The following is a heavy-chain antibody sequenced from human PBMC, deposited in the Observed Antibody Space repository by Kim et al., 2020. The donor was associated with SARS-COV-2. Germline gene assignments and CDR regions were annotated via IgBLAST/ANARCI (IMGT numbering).Heavy chain of an antibody. Sequence: SETLSLTCTVSGGSISSSSYYWGWIRQPPGKGLEWIGSIYYSGSTYYNPSLKSRVTISVDTSKNQFSLKLSSVTAADTAVYYCARQAVTAGSWGYYYYGMDVWGQGTTVTVSS. J-gene: IGHJ6*02. V-gene: IGHV4-39*01. CDR1: GGSISSSSYY. CDR3: ARQAVTAGSWGYYYYGMDV. CDR2: IYYSGST. D-gene: IGHD6-13*01.